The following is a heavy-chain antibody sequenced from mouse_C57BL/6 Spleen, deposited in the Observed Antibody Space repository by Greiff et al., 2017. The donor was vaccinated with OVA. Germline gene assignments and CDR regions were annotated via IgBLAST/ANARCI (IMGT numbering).Heavy chain of an antibody. J-gene: IGHJ4*01. V-gene: IGHV10-1*01. Sequence: EVQVVESGGGLVQPKGSLKLSCAASGFSFNTYAMNWVRQAPGKGLEWVARIRSKSNNYATYYADSVKDRFTISRDDSESMLYLQMNNLKTEDTAMYYCVRLPIYDGYYGYAMDYWGQGTSVTVSS. CDR1: GFSFNTYA. D-gene: IGHD2-3*01. CDR3: VRLPIYDGYYGYAMDY. CDR2: IRSKSNNYAT.